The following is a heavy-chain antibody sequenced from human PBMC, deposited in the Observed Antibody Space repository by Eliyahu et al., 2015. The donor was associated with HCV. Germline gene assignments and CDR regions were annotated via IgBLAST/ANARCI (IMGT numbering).Heavy chain of an antibody. CDR3: ARDRLTAAVFPAFDS. CDR1: GFTFGSYS. CDR2: ISSSSGYL. V-gene: IGHV3-21*01. D-gene: IGHD6-13*01. J-gene: IGHJ4*02. Sequence: AASGFTFGSYSMNWVRQAPGKGLEWVSTISSSSGYLYYADSSKGRFIVSRDNAKNSLYLQMNSLRPEDSAVYYCARDRLTAAVFPAFDSWGQGTLVTVS.